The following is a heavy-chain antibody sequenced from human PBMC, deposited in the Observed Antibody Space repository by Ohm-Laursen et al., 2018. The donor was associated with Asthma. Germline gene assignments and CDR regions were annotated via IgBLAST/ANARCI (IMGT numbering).Heavy chain of an antibody. CDR1: GFSFSSYS. CDR3: ARDAVGAAGVHRHFDS. CDR2: ISSSSTSI. D-gene: IGHD6-13*01. V-gene: IGHV3-21*01. Sequence: SLRLSCAATGFSFSSYSMNWVRQAPGKGLEWLSSISSSSTSIFSADSVKGRFTISRDNARNSLYLQMHTLRVEDTAVYYCARDAVGAAGVHRHFDSWGRGTLVTVSS. J-gene: IGHJ4*02.